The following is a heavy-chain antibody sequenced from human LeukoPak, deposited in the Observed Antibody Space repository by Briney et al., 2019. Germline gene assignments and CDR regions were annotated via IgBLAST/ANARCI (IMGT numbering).Heavy chain of an antibody. CDR1: GFTFSNYW. J-gene: IGHJ1*01. CDR2: IKSDGST. CDR3: ARAPSEIGGYYPEYFRH. Sequence: GGSLRLSCVASGFTFSNYWMHWVRQAPGKGLVWVSRIKSDGSTNYADSVKGRFTISRDNAKNTVSLQMNSLRAEDTGVYFCARAPSEIGGYYPEYFRHWGQGTLVTVSS. V-gene: IGHV3-74*01. D-gene: IGHD3-22*01.